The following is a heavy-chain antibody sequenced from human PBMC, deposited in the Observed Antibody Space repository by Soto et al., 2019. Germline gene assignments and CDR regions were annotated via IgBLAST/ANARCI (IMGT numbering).Heavy chain of an antibody. J-gene: IGHJ4*02. CDR2: IYYIENT. CDR1: GGSISSSSNH. CDR3: ATHPPYGPLDH. D-gene: IGHD4-17*01. V-gene: IGHV4-39*01. Sequence: QLQLQESGPGLVKPSETLSLTCTVSGGSISSSSNHWGWIRPPPGKRLEWIGNIYYIENTYYNPSLKSRVTISVDTSKNQFSLRLTSVTAADTAVYYCATHPPYGPLDHWGQGTLVTVSS.